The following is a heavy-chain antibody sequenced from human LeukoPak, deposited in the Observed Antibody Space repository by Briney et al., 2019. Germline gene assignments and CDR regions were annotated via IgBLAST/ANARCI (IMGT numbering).Heavy chain of an antibody. CDR3: ARVPTNYYDSSGKLYFDY. CDR2: ISSSSSYI. J-gene: IGHJ4*02. Sequence: GGSLRLSCAASGFTFSSYSMNWVRQAPGKGLEWVSSISSSSSYIYYADSVKGRFTISRDNAKNSLYLQMNSLRAEDTAVYYCARVPTNYYDSSGKLYFDYWGQGTLVTVSS. D-gene: IGHD3-22*01. CDR1: GFTFSSYS. V-gene: IGHV3-21*01.